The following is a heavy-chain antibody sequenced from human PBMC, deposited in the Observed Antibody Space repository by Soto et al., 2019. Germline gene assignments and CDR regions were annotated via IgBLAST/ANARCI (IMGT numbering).Heavy chain of an antibody. D-gene: IGHD2-21*02. CDR1: GDSISINSYL. Sequence: SETLSLTCSFAGDSISINSYLLGWIRQPPGKGLEWIGSIYYSGSTYYNPSLKSRVTVSVDTSKNQFSLKLSSVTAADTAVYYCARHPSDFWFDPWGKGTLVTVS. CDR3: ARHPSDFWFDP. J-gene: IGHJ5*02. CDR2: IYYSGST. V-gene: IGHV4-39*01.